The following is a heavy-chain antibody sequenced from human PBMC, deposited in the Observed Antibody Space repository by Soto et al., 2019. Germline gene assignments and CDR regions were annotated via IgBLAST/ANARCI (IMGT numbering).Heavy chain of an antibody. V-gene: IGHV3-15*07. CDR2: NKSKTDGGTT. CDR3: TTLSITIFGVVLMDV. J-gene: IGHJ6*02. Sequence: GGSLRLSCAASGFTFSNAWMNWVRQAPGKGLEKVGRNKSKTDGGTTDYAAPEKSRFTISRDDSKNTLYLQINSLKTEETAVYYCTTLSITIFGVVLMDVWGQGTTVTVSS. CDR1: GFTFSNAW. D-gene: IGHD3-3*01.